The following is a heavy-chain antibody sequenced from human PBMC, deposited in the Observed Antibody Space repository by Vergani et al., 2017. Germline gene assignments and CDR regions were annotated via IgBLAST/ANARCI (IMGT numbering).Heavy chain of an antibody. CDR3: ASTVSWPRVDY. CDR1: GDSISSGDYY. D-gene: IGHD4-17*01. CDR2: IYYSGST. J-gene: IGHJ4*02. V-gene: IGHV4-30-4*08. Sequence: QVQLQESGPGLVKPSETLSLTCTVSGDSISSGDYYWSWIRQPPGKGLEWIGYIYYSGSTYYNPSLKSRLTISVDTSKNQFSLKLNSVTAADTAVYYCASTVSWPRVDYWGQGTLVTVSS.